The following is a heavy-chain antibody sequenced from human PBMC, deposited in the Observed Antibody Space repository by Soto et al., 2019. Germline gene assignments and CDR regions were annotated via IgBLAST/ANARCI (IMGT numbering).Heavy chain of an antibody. CDR1: GYNFDSYG. J-gene: IGHJ4*02. CDR2: ISTYTGNT. D-gene: IGHD3-10*01. V-gene: IGHV1-18*01. CDR3: VRDVSVSSGSFGGY. Sequence: QVQLVQSGTEVKKPGASVRVSCKASGYNFDSYGLNWVRQAPGQGLEWMGCISTYTGNTDYPQKFQGRVTMTTDTSTNTAFLDLRSLTSDDTAVYYCVRDVSVSSGSFGGYWGQGTLVTVSS.